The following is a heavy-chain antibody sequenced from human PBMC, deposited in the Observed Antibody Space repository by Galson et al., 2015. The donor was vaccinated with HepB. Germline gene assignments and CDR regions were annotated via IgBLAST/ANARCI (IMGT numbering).Heavy chain of an antibody. V-gene: IGHV6-1*01. J-gene: IGHJ4*02. Sequence: CAISGDSVSSNSAAWNWIRQSPSRGLEWLGRTYYRSKWYNDYAVSVKSRITINPDTSKNQFSLQLNSVTPEDTAVYYCARGVVDTAMVFVKTPYYFDYWGQGTLVTVSS. CDR2: TYYRSKWYN. CDR1: GDSVSSNSAA. D-gene: IGHD5-18*01. CDR3: ARGVVDTAMVFVKTPYYFDY.